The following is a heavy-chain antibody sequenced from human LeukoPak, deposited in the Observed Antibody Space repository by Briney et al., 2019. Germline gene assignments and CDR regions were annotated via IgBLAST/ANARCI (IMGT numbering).Heavy chain of an antibody. Sequence: PGGSLRLSCTASGFTFGDYAMSWVRQAPGKGLEWVGSISSKAYGGTTGYAASVKVRFTISRDDSKSTAYMQMNSLKTEDTAVYYCTRVGFDYYDSKEEFDYWGQGTLVTVSS. V-gene: IGHV3-49*04. CDR2: ISSKAYGGTT. CDR1: GFTFGDYA. D-gene: IGHD3-22*01. CDR3: TRVGFDYYDSKEEFDY. J-gene: IGHJ4*02.